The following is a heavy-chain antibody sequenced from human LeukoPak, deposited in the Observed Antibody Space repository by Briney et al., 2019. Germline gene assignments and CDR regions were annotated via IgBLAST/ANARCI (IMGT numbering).Heavy chain of an antibody. D-gene: IGHD3-10*01. CDR1: GFTISSYA. Sequence: PGGSLRLSCAASGFTISSYAMSWVRQAPGKGLEWVSSISSSSSYIYYADSVKGRFTISRDNAKNSLYLQMNSLRAEDTAVYYCARAALYYYGSGRFLDVWGQGTTVTVSS. V-gene: IGHV3-21*01. CDR2: ISSSSSYI. CDR3: ARAALYYYGSGRFLDV. J-gene: IGHJ6*02.